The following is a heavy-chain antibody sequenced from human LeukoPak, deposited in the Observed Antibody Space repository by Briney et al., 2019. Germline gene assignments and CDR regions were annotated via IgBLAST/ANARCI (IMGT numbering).Heavy chain of an antibody. D-gene: IGHD3-16*01. J-gene: IGHJ5*02. Sequence: PSETLSLTCAVYNGSFSVYYWSWIRQSPGKGLEWIGEVNPDGDTNYNPSLRSRATISIDTSKNHFSLNLRSVTAADTAVYNCARAAWNGGGGFDPWGQGTLVTVSS. CDR3: ARAAWNGGGGFDP. CDR1: NGSFSVYY. V-gene: IGHV4-34*01. CDR2: VNPDGDT.